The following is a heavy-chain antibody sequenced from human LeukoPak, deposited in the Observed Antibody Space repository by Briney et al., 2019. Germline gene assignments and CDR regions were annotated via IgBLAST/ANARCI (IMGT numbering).Heavy chain of an antibody. V-gene: IGHV6-1*01. CDR1: GYTVSGNNTA. CDR2: PYYRSKRYN. J-gene: IGHJ3*01. CDR3: ARSAVSGTAGTANSFDL. Sequence: SQTLTLTCAISGYTVSGNNTAWVWIAQSPSRGLVWLGRPYYRSKRYNDYSLAVETRVTINPVTSTYHVFMHLNSVTPAGSAGAFWARSAVSGTAGTANSFDLWGQGTMVTVSS. D-gene: IGHD1-26*01.